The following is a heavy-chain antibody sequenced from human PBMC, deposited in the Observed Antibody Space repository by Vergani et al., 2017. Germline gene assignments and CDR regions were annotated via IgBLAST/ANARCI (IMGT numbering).Heavy chain of an antibody. Sequence: VQLVESGGGLVQPGRSLRLSCTASGFTFGDYAMSWIRQPPGKGLEWIGYIYYSGSTYYNPSLKSRVTISVDTSKNQFSLKLSSVTAADTAVYYCARAYCGGDCYPWYYYYGMDVWGQGTTVTVSS. CDR1: GFTFGDYA. CDR2: IYYSGST. D-gene: IGHD2-21*02. V-gene: IGHV4-30-4*08. J-gene: IGHJ6*02. CDR3: ARAYCGGDCYPWYYYYGMDV.